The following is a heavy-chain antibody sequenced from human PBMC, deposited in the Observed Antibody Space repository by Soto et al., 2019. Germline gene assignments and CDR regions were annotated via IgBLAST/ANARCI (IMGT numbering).Heavy chain of an antibody. J-gene: IGHJ4*02. CDR2: ISAYNGNT. D-gene: IGHD3-16*01. V-gene: IGHV1-18*04. CDR3: AAVLGRGEGDY. Sequence: QVQLVQSGAEVKKPGASVKVSCKASGYTFTSYGISWVRQAPGQGLEWMGWISAYNGNTNYAQKLQGRVTMTTDTSTSPAYVELRSRRSEDTAVYCCAAVLGRGEGDYWGQGTLVTVSS. CDR1: GYTFTSYG.